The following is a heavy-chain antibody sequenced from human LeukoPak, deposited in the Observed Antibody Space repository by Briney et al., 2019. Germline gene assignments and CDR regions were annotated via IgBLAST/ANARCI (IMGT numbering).Heavy chain of an antibody. CDR3: ARANIVATRTWGYGMDV. CDR2: IIPILGIA. CDR1: GYTFTSYD. V-gene: IGHV1-69*04. D-gene: IGHD5-12*01. Sequence: SVKVSCKASGYTFTSYDINWVRHGPGHGHDLMVKIIPILGIANYAQKFQGRVTITADKSTSTAYMELSSLRSEDTAVYYCARANIVATRTWGYGMDVWGQGTTVTVSS. J-gene: IGHJ6*02.